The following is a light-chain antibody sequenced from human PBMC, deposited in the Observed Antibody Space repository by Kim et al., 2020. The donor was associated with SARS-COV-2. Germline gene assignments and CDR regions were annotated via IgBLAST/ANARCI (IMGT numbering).Light chain of an antibody. V-gene: IGLV4-69*01. Sequence: QLVLTQSPSASASLGASVKLTCTLSSGHSSYAIAWHQQQPEKGPRYLMKLNSDGSHSKGDGIPDRFSGSSSGAERYLTISSLHSEDEADYYCQTWGTGIQVVFGGGTQLTVL. CDR3: QTWGTGIQVV. CDR2: LNSDGSH. CDR1: SGHSSYA. J-gene: IGLJ2*01.